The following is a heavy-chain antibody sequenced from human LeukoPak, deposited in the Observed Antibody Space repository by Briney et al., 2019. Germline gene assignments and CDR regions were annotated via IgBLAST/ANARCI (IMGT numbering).Heavy chain of an antibody. J-gene: IGHJ4*02. D-gene: IGHD5-12*01. V-gene: IGHV3-23*01. CDR1: GFTFSSYA. Sequence: GGSLRLSCAASGFTFSSYAMSWVRQAPGKGLEWDSAISGSGGSTYYADSVKGRFTISRDNSENTLYLQMNSLRAEDTAVYYCAKDPTIVATTFDYWGQGTLVTVSS. CDR2: ISGSGGST. CDR3: AKDPTIVATTFDY.